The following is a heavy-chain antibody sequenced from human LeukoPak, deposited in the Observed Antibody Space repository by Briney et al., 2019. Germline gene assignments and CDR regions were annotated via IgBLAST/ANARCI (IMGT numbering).Heavy chain of an antibody. J-gene: IGHJ4*02. CDR1: GFTFSSYG. V-gene: IGHV3-72*01. CDR3: ASHAGIAAAGRVFDF. D-gene: IGHD6-13*01. Sequence: PGGSLRLSCAASGFTFSSYGMHWVRQAPGKGLEWVGRTRNKANSYTTEYAASVKGRFTISRDDSKNSLYLQMNGLKTEDTAVHYCASHAGIAAAGRVFDFWGQGTLVIVSS. CDR2: TRNKANSYTT.